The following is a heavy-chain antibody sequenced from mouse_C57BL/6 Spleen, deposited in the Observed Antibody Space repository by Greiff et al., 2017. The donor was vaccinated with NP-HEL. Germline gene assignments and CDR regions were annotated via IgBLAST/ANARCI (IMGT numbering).Heavy chain of an antibody. CDR2: IDPETGGT. D-gene: IGHD1-1*01. Sequence: QVQLQQSGAELVRPGASVTLSCKASGYTFTDYEMHWVKQTPVRGLEWIGAIDPETGGTAYNQKFKGKAILTADKSSSTAYMELRSLTSEDSAVYYCTRGGYYGSRDFDYWGQGTTLTVSS. V-gene: IGHV1-15*01. J-gene: IGHJ2*01. CDR3: TRGGYYGSRDFDY. CDR1: GYTFTDYE.